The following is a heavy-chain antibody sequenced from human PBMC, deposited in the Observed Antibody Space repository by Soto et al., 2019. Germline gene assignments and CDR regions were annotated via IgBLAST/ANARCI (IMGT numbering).Heavy chain of an antibody. CDR1: GFSFGSYA. CDR2: ISGSDGKT. CDR3: ARWSYLDY. J-gene: IGHJ4*02. D-gene: IGHD3-3*01. Sequence: GGSLRLSCAASGFSFGSYALSWVRQAPGKGLEWVSTISGSDGKTFYADSVKGRFSISRDTSQSTVYLQMNSLRADDTAMYYCARWSYLDYWGQGTRVTVSS. V-gene: IGHV3-23*01.